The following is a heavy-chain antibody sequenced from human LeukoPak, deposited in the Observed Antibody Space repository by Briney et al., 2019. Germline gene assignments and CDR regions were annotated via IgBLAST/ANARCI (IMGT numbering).Heavy chain of an antibody. J-gene: IGHJ6*02. CDR2: IKQDGSEK. Sequence: GGSLRLSCAASGFTFSSYWMSWVRQAPGKGLERVANIKQDGSEKYYVDSVKGRFTISRDNAKNSLYLQMNSLRAEDTAVYYCARRFGGYDNYYYYYGMDVWGQGTTVTVSS. CDR1: GFTFSSYW. D-gene: IGHD5-12*01. CDR3: ARRFGGYDNYYYYYGMDV. V-gene: IGHV3-7*01.